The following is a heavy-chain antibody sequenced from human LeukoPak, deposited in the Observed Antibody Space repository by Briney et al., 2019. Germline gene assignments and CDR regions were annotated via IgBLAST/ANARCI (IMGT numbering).Heavy chain of an antibody. V-gene: IGHV4-61*02. J-gene: IGHJ4*02. CDR2: IYTSGST. CDR3: ARYDGYNLNFDY. D-gene: IGHD5-24*01. Sequence: PSQTLSLTCTVSGGSISSGNYYWSWIRQPAGKGLEWIGRIYTSGSTNYNPSLKSRVTISVDTSKNQFSLKLSSVTAADTAVYYCARYDGYNLNFDYWGQGTLVTVSS. CDR1: GGSISSGNYY.